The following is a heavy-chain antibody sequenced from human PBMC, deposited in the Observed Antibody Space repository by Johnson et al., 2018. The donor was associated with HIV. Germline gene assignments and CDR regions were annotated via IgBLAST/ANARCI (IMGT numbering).Heavy chain of an antibody. CDR3: AREGDWERHAFDS. J-gene: IGHJ3*02. Sequence: VQLVESGGGLVQPGGSLRLSCAASGFTVSSNFMTWVRQAPGKGLEWVSVIYSGGNTYYADSVKGRFTISRDNAKNSLYLHMNSLRAEDTALYYCAREGDWERHAFDSWGQGTTVNVSS. V-gene: IGHV3-66*01. CDR2: IYSGGNT. CDR1: GFTVSSNF. D-gene: IGHD1-26*01.